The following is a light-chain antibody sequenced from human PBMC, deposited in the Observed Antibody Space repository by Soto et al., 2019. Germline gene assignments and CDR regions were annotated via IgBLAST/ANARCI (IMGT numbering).Light chain of an antibody. J-gene: IGKJ1*01. CDR3: QQYNNWPPWT. CDR2: GAS. V-gene: IGKV3-15*01. CDR1: QSVSSGY. Sequence: IVLTPSPGTLSLSPVARATLSGRASQSVSSGYLAWYQQKPGQAPRLLIYGASTRATGIPARFSGSGSGTEFTLTISSLQSDDFATYYCQQYNNWPPWTFGQGTKVDIK.